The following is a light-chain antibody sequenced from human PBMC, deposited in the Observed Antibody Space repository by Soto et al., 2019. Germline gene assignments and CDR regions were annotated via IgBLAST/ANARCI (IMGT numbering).Light chain of an antibody. V-gene: IGLV2-23*01. CDR3: CSYAGSSTPYV. CDR2: EGS. Sequence: QSVLTQPVSVSVSPGQSITISCTGTSSDVGSYNLVSWYQQHPGKAPKLMIYEGSKWPSGVSNGFPGSKSGNTASLTISGLQAEDEADYYCCSYAGSSTPYVFGTGTKVTVL. CDR1: SSDVGSYNL. J-gene: IGLJ1*01.